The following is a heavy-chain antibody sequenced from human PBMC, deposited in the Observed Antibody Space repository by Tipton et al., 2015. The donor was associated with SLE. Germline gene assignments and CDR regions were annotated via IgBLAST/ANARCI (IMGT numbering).Heavy chain of an antibody. CDR1: GGSFSNYY. CDR3: ARGREWNWSPYYMDV. D-gene: IGHD1-1*01. V-gene: IGHV4-34*01. CDR2: INHSGST. Sequence: LRLSCAVYGGSFSNYYWIWIRQPPGKGPEWIGDINHSGSTNYNSSLKTRLTMAVDTSRDQFSLTLNSVTAADTGIYYCARGREWNWSPYYMDVWGKGTTVTVSS. J-gene: IGHJ6*03.